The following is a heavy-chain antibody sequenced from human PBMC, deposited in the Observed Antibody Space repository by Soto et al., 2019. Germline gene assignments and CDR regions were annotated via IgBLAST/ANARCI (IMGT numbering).Heavy chain of an antibody. CDR1: GGSISSYY. D-gene: IGHD6-13*01. CDR3: ARTTIAAAGRGWFDP. CDR2: IYYSGST. V-gene: IGHV4-59*01. Sequence: PSETLSLTCTVSGGSISSYYWSWIRQPPGKGLEWIGYIYYSGSTNYNPSLKSRVTISVDTSKNQFSLKLSSVTAADTAVYYCARTTIAAAGRGWFDPWGQGPLVTVSS. J-gene: IGHJ5*02.